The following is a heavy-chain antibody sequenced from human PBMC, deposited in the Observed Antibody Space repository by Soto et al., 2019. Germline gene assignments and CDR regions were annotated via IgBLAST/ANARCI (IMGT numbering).Heavy chain of an antibody. D-gene: IGHD1-26*01. CDR1: GFTFTTHC. V-gene: IGHV3-74*01. CDR2: IYFDGITT. Sequence: GGYPILSCTASGFTFTTHCMHWVRQAPGKGLVWVSRIYFDGITTNYADSVKGRLTVSRDNAKNTVYLHVNTLRDEDKAVYYCARGGAMGVDYWGQGILVPVYS. J-gene: IGHJ4*02. CDR3: ARGGAMGVDY.